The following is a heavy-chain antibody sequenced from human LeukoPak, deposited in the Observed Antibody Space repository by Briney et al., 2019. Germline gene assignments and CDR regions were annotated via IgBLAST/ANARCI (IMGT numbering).Heavy chain of an antibody. Sequence: GGSLRLSCAASGFTFSSYGMHWVRQAPGKGLEWVAVISYDGSNKYYADSVKGRFTISRDNSKNTLYLQMNSPRAEDTAVYYCAKGSVSSDYFDYWGQGTLVTVSS. D-gene: IGHD3-10*01. CDR1: GFTFSSYG. J-gene: IGHJ4*02. CDR2: ISYDGSNK. V-gene: IGHV3-30*18. CDR3: AKGSVSSDYFDY.